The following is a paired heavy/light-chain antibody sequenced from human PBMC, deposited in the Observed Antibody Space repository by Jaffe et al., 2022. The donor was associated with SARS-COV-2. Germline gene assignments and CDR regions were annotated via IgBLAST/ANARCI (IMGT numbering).Light chain of an antibody. CDR1: QSVNNNY. Sequence: EIVLTQSPGTLSLSPGERATLSCRASQSVNNNYLAWYQQKPGQAPRLLIYGASSRATGIPDRFSGSGSGTDFTLTISRLEPEDFAVYHCQQYGSTPLTFGGGTKVEIK. V-gene: IGKV3-20*01. CDR2: GAS. CDR3: QQYGSTPLT. J-gene: IGKJ4*01.
Heavy chain of an antibody. CDR2: VNWNDDK. V-gene: IGHV2-5*01. J-gene: IGHJ3*02. Sequence: QITLKESGPTLVKPTQTLTLTCTFSGFSLTTLGVSVAWIRQPPGKALEWLALVNWNDDKGYSPSLRSRLTITKDTSKNQVVLTMTNMDPVDTATYYCAHRRGDGYPWAHAFDIWGQGTMVTVSS. D-gene: IGHD5-12*01. CDR3: AHRRGDGYPWAHAFDI. CDR1: GFSLTTLGVS.